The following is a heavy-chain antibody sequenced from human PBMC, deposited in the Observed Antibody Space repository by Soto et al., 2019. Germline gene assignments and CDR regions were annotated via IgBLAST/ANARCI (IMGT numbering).Heavy chain of an antibody. CDR1: GGSVSSSSSY. CDR2: IYYSGST. CDR3: ARTVLGPDLLADSFVDYYYYMDV. V-gene: IGHV4-39*01. D-gene: IGHD3-9*01. Sequence: SETLSLTCTVSGGSVSSSSSYWGWIRQPPGKGLEWIGSIYYSGSTYYNPSLKSRVTISVDTSKNQFSLKLSSVTAADTAVYYCARTVLGPDLLADSFVDYYYYMDVWGQGTTVTVSS. J-gene: IGHJ6*03.